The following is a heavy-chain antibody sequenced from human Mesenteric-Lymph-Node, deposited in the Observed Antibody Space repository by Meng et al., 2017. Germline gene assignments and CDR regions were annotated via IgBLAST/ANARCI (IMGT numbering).Heavy chain of an antibody. V-gene: IGHV1-3*01. CDR3: ARVAVTGIGYFKY. CDR2: INGGTGNT. Sequence: ASVKVSCKASGGTFSSYAISWVRQAPGQGLEWMGWINGGTGNTEYSQNFQGRITFTRDTAASTVYMELSSLRSEDTAVFYCARVAVTGIGYFKYWGQGTLVTVSS. D-gene: IGHD6-19*01. J-gene: IGHJ1*01. CDR1: GGTFSSYA.